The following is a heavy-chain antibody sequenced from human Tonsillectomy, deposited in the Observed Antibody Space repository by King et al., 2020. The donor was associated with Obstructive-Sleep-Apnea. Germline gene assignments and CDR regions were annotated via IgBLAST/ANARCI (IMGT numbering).Heavy chain of an antibody. D-gene: IGHD4-17*01. V-gene: IGHV3-15*01. CDR2: IKSKTDGGTT. J-gene: IGHJ4*02. Sequence: VQLVESGGGLVKPGGSLRLSCAASGFTFSNAWMSWVRQAPGKGLEWVGRIKSKTDGGTTDYAAPVKGRFTISRDDSKNKLYLQMNSLKTEDTAVYYCTTARLTVTTSYDYWGQGTLVTVSS. CDR3: TTARLTVTTSYDY. CDR1: GFTFSNAW.